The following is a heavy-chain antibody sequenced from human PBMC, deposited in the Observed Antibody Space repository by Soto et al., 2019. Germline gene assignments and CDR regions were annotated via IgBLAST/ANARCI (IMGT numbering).Heavy chain of an antibody. J-gene: IGHJ4*02. D-gene: IGHD2-8*01. CDR1: GGSFSGYY. Sequence: QVQLQQWGAGLLKPSETLSLTCAVYGGSFSGYYWSWIRQPPGKGLEWIGEINHSGSTTYNPSLKSRVTISGDTSKNQFSLRLSSVTAADTALYYCARGGLMVYAMFDYWGQGTLVTVSS. CDR2: INHSGST. V-gene: IGHV4-34*01. CDR3: ARGGLMVYAMFDY.